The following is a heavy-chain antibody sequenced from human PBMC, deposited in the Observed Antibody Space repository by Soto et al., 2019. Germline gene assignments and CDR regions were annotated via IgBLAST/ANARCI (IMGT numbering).Heavy chain of an antibody. Sequence: TSETLSITCAVYGESFSGYYWSWIRQPPGKGLEWIGEINHSGSTNYNPSLKSRVTISVDTSKNQFSLKLSSVTAADTAVYYCARVYYYGSGRRLYYYYGMDVWGQGTTVTVSS. CDR1: GESFSGYY. J-gene: IGHJ6*02. D-gene: IGHD3-10*01. CDR2: INHSGST. V-gene: IGHV4-34*01. CDR3: ARVYYYGSGRRLYYYYGMDV.